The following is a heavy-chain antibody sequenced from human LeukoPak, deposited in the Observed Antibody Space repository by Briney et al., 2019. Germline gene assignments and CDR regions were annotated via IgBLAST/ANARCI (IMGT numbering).Heavy chain of an antibody. CDR3: ARDDVSTA. CDR1: GFTFSSYS. V-gene: IGHV3-21*01. J-gene: IGHJ5*02. CDR2: ISSSSSYI. Sequence: GGSLRLSCAASGFTFSSYSMNWVRQAPGKGLEWVSSISSSSSYIYYAGSVKGRFTISRDNAKNSLYLQMNSLRAEDTAVYYCARDDVSTAWGQGTLVTVSS.